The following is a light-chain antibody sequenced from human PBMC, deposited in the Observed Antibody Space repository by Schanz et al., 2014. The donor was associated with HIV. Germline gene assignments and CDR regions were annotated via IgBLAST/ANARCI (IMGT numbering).Light chain of an antibody. J-gene: IGLJ2*01. Sequence: QSVLTQPPSASGSPGQSVTSAGKGTSSDVGGDKEASWYQQHPGKAPKLMIYDVSKRPSGVSNRFSGSKSGNTASLTISGLQAEDEADYYCSSCPXLLMSVVFGGGTKLTVL. CDR2: DVS. CDR3: SSCPXLLMSVV. V-gene: IGLV2-14*03. CDR1: SSDVGGDKE.